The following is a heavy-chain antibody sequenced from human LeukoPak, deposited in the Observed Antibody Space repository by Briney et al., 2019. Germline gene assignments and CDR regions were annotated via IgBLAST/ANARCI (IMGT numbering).Heavy chain of an antibody. D-gene: IGHD5-12*01. Sequence: GRSLRLSCTASGFTFDDYAMQWVRQAPGKGLEWVSGISGNSGSIGYADSVKGRFTISRDSAKNSLYLHMNGLRTEDTALYFCAKVHSGYEYFFEHWGQGTLVTVSS. CDR3: AKVHSGYEYFFEH. V-gene: IGHV3-9*01. CDR2: ISGNSGSI. CDR1: GFTFDDYA. J-gene: IGHJ4*02.